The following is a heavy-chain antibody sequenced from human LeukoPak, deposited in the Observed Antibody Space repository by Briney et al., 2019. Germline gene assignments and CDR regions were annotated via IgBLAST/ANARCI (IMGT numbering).Heavy chain of an antibody. V-gene: IGHV3-7*01. CDR1: GFTFSSYW. Sequence: QTGGSLRLSCAASGFTFSSYWMSWVRLAPGKGLEWVANIKQDGSEKYYVDSVRGRFSISRDNSKNSLYLQMNSLSADDTAVYYCARVITVYNVYEEVAEYFQYWGQGTLVTVSS. CDR2: IKQDGSEK. D-gene: IGHD5/OR15-5a*01. J-gene: IGHJ1*01. CDR3: ARVITVYNVYEEVAEYFQY.